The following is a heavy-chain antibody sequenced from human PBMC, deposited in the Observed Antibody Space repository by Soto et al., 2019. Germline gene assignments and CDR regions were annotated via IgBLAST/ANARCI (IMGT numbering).Heavy chain of an antibody. D-gene: IGHD3-10*01. Sequence: PSETLSLTCTVSGGSISDYYWSWLRQPPGKGLEWIGYIYYTGYTSYNPSLKSRVTISVDTSRNKLSLRLTSVTAAETAVYYCAGERGVWFGDLLPHGWLDHCGQGTLLTVS. CDR1: GGSISDYY. J-gene: IGHJ4*02. CDR2: IYYTGYT. V-gene: IGHV4-59*13. CDR3: AGERGVWFGDLLPHGWLDH.